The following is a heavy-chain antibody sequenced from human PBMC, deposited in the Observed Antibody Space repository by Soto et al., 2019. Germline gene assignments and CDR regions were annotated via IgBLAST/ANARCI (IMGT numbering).Heavy chain of an antibody. CDR2: ISYDGNDK. CDR3: AKDSGRGSADYYFDY. Sequence: GGSLRLSCAASGFTFSTYGMHWVRQSPGKGLERVAVISYDGNDKYHADSVKGRFTISRDNSKNTLYLQMNSLRAEDTAVYYCAKDSGRGSADYYFDYWGQGTLVTVSS. CDR1: GFTFSTYG. J-gene: IGHJ4*02. V-gene: IGHV3-30*18. D-gene: IGHD3-10*01.